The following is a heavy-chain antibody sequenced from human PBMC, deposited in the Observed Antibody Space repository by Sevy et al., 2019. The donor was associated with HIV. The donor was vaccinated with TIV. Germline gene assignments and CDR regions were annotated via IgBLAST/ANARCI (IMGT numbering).Heavy chain of an antibody. V-gene: IGHV4-4*07. CDR2: IYIRGST. Sequence: SETLSLTCTVSGGSISDYYWTWIRQPAGKGLEWLGRIYIRGSTEYNPSLKSRVSMSLDTSKNTVSLKLTSMTAADTAVYYCARGPQSCNSVSCYSALSWGQGILVTVSS. CDR3: ARGPQSCNSVSCYSALS. D-gene: IGHD2-15*01. J-gene: IGHJ4*02. CDR1: GGSISDYY.